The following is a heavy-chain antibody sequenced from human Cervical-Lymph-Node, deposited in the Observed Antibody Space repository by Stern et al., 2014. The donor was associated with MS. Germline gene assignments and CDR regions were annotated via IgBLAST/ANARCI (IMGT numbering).Heavy chain of an antibody. Sequence: EMQLVESGGDLVQPGGPLRLSCTASGFTFSTYWMHWVRQAPGKGLVWVSRINGDGSRTSYADSVKGRFTISRDNAKNTLYVQMNSLRVEDTAVYYCARAHVDTWDWFDPWGQGTLVTVSS. CDR2: INGDGSRT. J-gene: IGHJ5*02. CDR1: GFTFSTYW. CDR3: ARAHVDTWDWFDP. D-gene: IGHD5-18*01. V-gene: IGHV3-74*02.